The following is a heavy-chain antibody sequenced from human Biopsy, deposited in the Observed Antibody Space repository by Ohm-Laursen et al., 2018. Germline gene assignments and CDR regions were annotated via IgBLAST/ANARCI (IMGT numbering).Heavy chain of an antibody. J-gene: IGHJ5*02. CDR2: IFNSANT. D-gene: IGHD3-22*01. V-gene: IGHV4-59*06. CDR3: ARGDYFDSNGYFWFDP. CDR1: GGDINNYY. Sequence: GTLSLTCNVSGGDINNYYWSWIRQPAGKGLEWIGYIFNSANTYYNPSLKNLITISGDTSKNQFSLKLNSVTAADTAVYYCARGDYFDSNGYFWFDPWGQGTLVTVSS.